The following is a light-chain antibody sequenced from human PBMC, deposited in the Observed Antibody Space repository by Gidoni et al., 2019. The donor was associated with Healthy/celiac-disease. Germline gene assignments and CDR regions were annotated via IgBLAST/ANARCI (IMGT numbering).Light chain of an antibody. CDR3: QQYGRSSIT. J-gene: IGKJ5*01. CDR1: QSVSRSY. V-gene: IGKV3-20*01. Sequence: EIVLTQSPGTLSLSTGERATLSCRASQSVSRSYLAWYQQNPGQAPRLLIYGASSRATGIPDRFSGSGSGTDFTLTISRLETEDFAVYYCQQYGRSSITFGQGTRLEIK. CDR2: GAS.